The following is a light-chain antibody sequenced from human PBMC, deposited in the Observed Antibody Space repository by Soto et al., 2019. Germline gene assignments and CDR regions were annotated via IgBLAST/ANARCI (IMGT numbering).Light chain of an antibody. CDR1: TGAVTSGHY. CDR3: LLSYSGARVV. V-gene: IGLV7-46*01. CDR2: DTS. J-gene: IGLJ2*01. Sequence: QAVVTQEPSLTVYPGGTGTLTCGSSTGAVTSGHYPYWFQQKPGQAPRTLIYDTSNKHSWTPARFSGTLLGGKAALTLSGAHPEHEAEYYCLLSYSGARVVFGGRTQLTVL.